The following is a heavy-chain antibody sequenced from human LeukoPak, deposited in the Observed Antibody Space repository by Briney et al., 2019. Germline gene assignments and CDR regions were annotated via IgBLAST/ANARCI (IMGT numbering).Heavy chain of an antibody. CDR2: IYYSGST. CDR3: ARHLGRDYFDY. CDR1: GGSISSSSYY. Sequence: KTSETLSLTCTVSGGSISSSSYYWGWIRQPPGKGLEWTGSIYYSGSTYYNPSLKSRVTISVDTSKNQFSLKLSSVTAADTAVYYCARHLGRDYFDYWGQGTLVTVSS. J-gene: IGHJ4*02. V-gene: IGHV4-39*01. D-gene: IGHD1-26*01.